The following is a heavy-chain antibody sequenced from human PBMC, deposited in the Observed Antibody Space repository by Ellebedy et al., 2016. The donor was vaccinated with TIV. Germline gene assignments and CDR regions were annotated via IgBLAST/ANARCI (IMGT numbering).Heavy chain of an antibody. CDR3: ARDPVGVGPAFDV. V-gene: IGHV3-7*03. CDR2: IKYDGSEK. D-gene: IGHD4-23*01. CDR1: GFSINTFY. Sequence: GESLKISCAASGFSINTFYMSWVRQAPGEGLEWVATIKYDGSEKYYLDSVRGRFTISRDNANNSVSLQMNSLRAEDTAIYFCARDPVGVGPAFDVWGQGTMVTVSS. J-gene: IGHJ3*01.